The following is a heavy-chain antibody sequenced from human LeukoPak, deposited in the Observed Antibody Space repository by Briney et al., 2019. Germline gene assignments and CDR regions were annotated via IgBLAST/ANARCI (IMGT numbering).Heavy chain of an antibody. D-gene: IGHD1-26*01. CDR1: GFTFSSYA. CDR2: ITGSGDGT. V-gene: IGHV3-23*01. Sequence: GGSLRLSCAASGFTFSSYAMSWVRQAPGKGLEWVSSITGSGDGTYYADSVKGRITISRDNSKNTLYLQMSSLRAEDTAVYYCARGGASNVGSPFDIWGQGTMVTVSS. CDR3: ARGGASNVGSPFDI. J-gene: IGHJ3*02.